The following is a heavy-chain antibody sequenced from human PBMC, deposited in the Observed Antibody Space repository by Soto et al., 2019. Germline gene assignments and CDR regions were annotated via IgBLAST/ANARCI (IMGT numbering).Heavy chain of an antibody. CDR1: GDSVSSNSAA. V-gene: IGHV6-1*01. CDR3: ARDPTSGTTTNILYNWFDP. D-gene: IGHD1-7*01. Sequence: PSQTLSLTCAISGDSVSSNSAAWNWIRQSPSRGLEWLGRTYYRSKWYNDYAVSVKSRITINPDTSKNQFSLQLNSVTPEDTAVYYCARDPTSGTTTNILYNWFDPWGQGTLVTVSS. J-gene: IGHJ5*02. CDR2: TYYRSKWYN.